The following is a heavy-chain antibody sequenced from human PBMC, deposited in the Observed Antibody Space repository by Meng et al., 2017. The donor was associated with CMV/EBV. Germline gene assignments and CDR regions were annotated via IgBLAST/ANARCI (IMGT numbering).Heavy chain of an antibody. V-gene: IGHV1-8*03. Sequence: ASVKVSCKASGYTFTSYDINWVRQATGQGLEWMGWMNPNSGNTGYAQKFQGRVIITRNTSISTAYMELSSLRTEDTAVYYCSRVYPTIFGVVRSMDVWGQGTTVTVSS. CDR2: MNPNSGNT. J-gene: IGHJ6*02. D-gene: IGHD3-3*01. CDR1: GYTFTSYD. CDR3: SRVYPTIFGVVRSMDV.